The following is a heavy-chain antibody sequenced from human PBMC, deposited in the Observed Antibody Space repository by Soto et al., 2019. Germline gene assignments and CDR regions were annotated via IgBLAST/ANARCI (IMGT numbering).Heavy chain of an antibody. V-gene: IGHV4-34*01. D-gene: IGHD4-4*01. CDR3: AKIQYSTLREEVDV. J-gene: IGHJ6*02. CDR2: INHSGST. Sequence: SETLSLTCAVYGGSFSGYYWSWIRQPPGKGLEWIGEINHSGSTNYNPSLKSRVTISVDTSKNQFSLKLSSVTAADTAVYYCAKIQYSTLREEVDVWGQGTTVTVYS. CDR1: GGSFSGYY.